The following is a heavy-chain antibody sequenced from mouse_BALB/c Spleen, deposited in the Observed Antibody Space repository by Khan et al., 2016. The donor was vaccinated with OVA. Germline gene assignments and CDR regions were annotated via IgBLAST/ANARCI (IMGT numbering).Heavy chain of an antibody. J-gene: IGHJ4*01. V-gene: IGHV9-4*02. Sequence: QVQLKQSGPELKKPGETVRISCKASGYTFTTAGIQWVQKMPGKGLKWIGWINTHSGVPKYEEDFKGRFAFSLEISVNTAYLQITNLKTEDTATYFCARGGAAYYRNDGGAMEYWGQGTSVTVSS. D-gene: IGHD2-14*01. CDR2: INTHSGVP. CDR1: GYTFTTAG. CDR3: ARGGAAYYRNDGGAMEY.